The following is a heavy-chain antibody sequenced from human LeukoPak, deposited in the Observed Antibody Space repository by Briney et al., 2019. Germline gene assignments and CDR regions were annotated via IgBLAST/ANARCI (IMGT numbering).Heavy chain of an antibody. CDR2: IYSGGST. CDR3: ARDGGGYYDRSAGAFDI. Sequence: GGSLRLSCAASGFTASSSYMSWVRQAPGKGLEWVSVIYSGGSTYYADSVKGRFTISRDNSKKTLYLQMNSLRAEDTAVYYCARDGGGYYDRSAGAFDIWGQGTMVTVSS. J-gene: IGHJ3*02. V-gene: IGHV3-53*01. CDR1: GFTASSSY. D-gene: IGHD3-22*01.